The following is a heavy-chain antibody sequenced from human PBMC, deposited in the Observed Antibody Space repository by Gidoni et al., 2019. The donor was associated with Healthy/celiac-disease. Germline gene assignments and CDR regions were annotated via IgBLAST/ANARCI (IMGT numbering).Heavy chain of an antibody. J-gene: IGHJ6*02. D-gene: IGHD3-16*01. Sequence: EVLLVESGGGLVKPGGSLRLAGAASGFTFSSYCMNWVRQAPGKGLEWFASISSSNVYIYYADSVKSRFTISRDNAKNSLYLQMNSLRAEDTAVYYCARDPGGNQAYYYGMDVWGQGTTVTVSS. V-gene: IGHV3-21*01. CDR1: GFTFSSYC. CDR3: ARDPGGNQAYYYGMDV. CDR2: ISSSNVYI.